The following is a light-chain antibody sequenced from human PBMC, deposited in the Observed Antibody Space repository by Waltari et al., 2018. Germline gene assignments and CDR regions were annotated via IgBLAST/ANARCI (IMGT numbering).Light chain of an antibody. CDR1: QGIRTE. CDR2: AS. CDR3: LQDYNYPLT. Sequence: AIQMTQSPSSLSAYVGDRVTITCRASQGIRTELGWYQQFPGTAPKLLIYASTLEFGVPSRFSGSGSGTDFSLTIDGLQPEDFATYYCLQDYNYPLTFGGGTKVEIK. V-gene: IGKV1-6*01. J-gene: IGKJ4*01.